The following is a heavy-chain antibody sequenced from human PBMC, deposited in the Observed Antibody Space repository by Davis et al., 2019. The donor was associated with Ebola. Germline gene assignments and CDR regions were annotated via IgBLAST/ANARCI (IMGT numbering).Heavy chain of an antibody. Sequence: GESLKISCAASGFTFSSSWMHWVRQAPGRGLEWVSRMNSDGSTIDYADSVRGRFTISRDNSKNTLYLQMNSLRAEDTSVYYCAVAGFYRFDYWGQGTLVTASS. J-gene: IGHJ4*02. V-gene: IGHV3-74*01. CDR3: AVAGFYRFDY. CDR2: MNSDGSTI. CDR1: GFTFSSSW. D-gene: IGHD6-19*01.